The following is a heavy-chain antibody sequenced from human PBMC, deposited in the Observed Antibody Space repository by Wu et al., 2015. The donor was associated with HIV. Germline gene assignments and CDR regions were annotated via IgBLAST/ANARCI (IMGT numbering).Heavy chain of an antibody. Sequence: QVQLQQWGAGLLKPSETLSLTCAVYGGSFSGYYWSWIRQPPGKGLEWIGEINHSGSTNYNPSLKSRVTISVDTSKNQFSLKLSSVTAADTAVYYCARDASVVPAAKGTAHFDYWGQGTLVTVSS. V-gene: IGHV4-34*01. D-gene: IGHD2-2*01. J-gene: IGHJ4*02. CDR1: GGSFSGYY. CDR3: ARDASVVPAAKGTAHFDY. CDR2: INHSGST.